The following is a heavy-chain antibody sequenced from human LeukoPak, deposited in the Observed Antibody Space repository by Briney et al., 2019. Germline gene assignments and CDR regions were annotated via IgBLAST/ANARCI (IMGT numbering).Heavy chain of an antibody. V-gene: IGHV4-59*12. J-gene: IGHJ4*02. CDR3: ARDLGTAGRPNDY. Sequence: SETLSLTCTVSGGSISSYYWSWIRQPPGKGLEWIGYIYYSGITNYNPSLKSRVIISVDTSKNQFSLKLTSVTAADTAVYFCARDLGTAGRPNDYWGQGTLVTVSS. CDR1: GGSISSYY. D-gene: IGHD2-21*02. CDR2: IYYSGIT.